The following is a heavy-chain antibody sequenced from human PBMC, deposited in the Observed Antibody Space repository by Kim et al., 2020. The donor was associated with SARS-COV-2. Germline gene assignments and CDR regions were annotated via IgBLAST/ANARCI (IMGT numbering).Heavy chain of an antibody. Sequence: SYATLVKGRFATAKDKAKNTLYPQMNSLRAEDTAVYYCAKSDWFDPWGQGTLVTVSS. V-gene: IGHV3-74*01. J-gene: IGHJ5*02. CDR3: AKSDWFDP.